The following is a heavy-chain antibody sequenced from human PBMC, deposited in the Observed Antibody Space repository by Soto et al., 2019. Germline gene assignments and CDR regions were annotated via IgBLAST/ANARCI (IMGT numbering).Heavy chain of an antibody. D-gene: IGHD5-12*01. CDR2: IYHSGST. CDR3: ARGESGYEPLDY. Sequence: QVQLQESGPGLVKPSGTLSLTCAVSGGSISSSNWWSWVRQPPGKGLEWIGEIYHSGSTNYNPSLTSRDTISVDKSKNQFSRKLSSVTAADTAVYYCARGESGYEPLDYWGQGTLVTVSS. CDR1: GGSISSSNW. J-gene: IGHJ4*02. V-gene: IGHV4-4*02.